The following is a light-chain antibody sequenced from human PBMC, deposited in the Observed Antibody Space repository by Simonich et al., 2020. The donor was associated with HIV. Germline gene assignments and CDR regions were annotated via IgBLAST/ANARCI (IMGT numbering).Light chain of an antibody. V-gene: IGLV1-44*01. Sequence: SVLTQPPSASGTPGQRVTRYCSGSSSNLRSDTVNWYQQLPGTAPKRLIYRNNQRPSGVPDRFSGSKSGTSASLAISGRQSEDEADYYCAAWDDSLNGWVFGGGTKLTVL. CDR2: RNN. J-gene: IGLJ3*02. CDR3: AAWDDSLNGWV. CDR1: SSNLRSDT.